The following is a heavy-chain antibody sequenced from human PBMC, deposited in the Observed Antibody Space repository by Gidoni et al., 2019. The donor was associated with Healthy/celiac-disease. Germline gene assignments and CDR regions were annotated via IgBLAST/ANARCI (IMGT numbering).Heavy chain of an antibody. Sequence: HVQLVESGGGVVQPGRSLRLSCAASGFTFSIYVLHWVRQAPGKGLGWVAVIWYDGSNKYYADSVKGRFTISRDNSKNTLYLQMNSLRAEDTAVYYCARDPSARGAVGYKGDSFDIWGQGTMVTVSS. CDR1: GFTFSIYV. V-gene: IGHV3-33*01. J-gene: IGHJ3*02. CDR2: IWYDGSNK. D-gene: IGHD1-20*01. CDR3: ARDPSARGAVGYKGDSFDI.